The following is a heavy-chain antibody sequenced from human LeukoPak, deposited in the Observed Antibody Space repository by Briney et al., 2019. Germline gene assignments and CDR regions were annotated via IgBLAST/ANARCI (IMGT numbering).Heavy chain of an antibody. CDR3: ARLRRNGDSGGFYYYYDY. CDR1: GFTFTSFS. J-gene: IGHJ4*02. D-gene: IGHD3-22*01. V-gene: IGHV3-21*01. CDR2: IDTVATYI. Sequence: GGSLRLSCAASGFTFTSFSFNWVRQAPGKGLEWVSSIDTVATYIYYADSVRGRFAISRDNAKNSVYLQMDSLRAEDTGVYYCARLRRNGDSGGFYYYYDYWGQGTLVTVSS.